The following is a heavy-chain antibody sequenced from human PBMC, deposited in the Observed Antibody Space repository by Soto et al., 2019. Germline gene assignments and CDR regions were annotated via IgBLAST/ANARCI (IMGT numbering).Heavy chain of an antibody. CDR1: GGSFSGYI. CDR3: ARGLITGSQYSGGWYYFDS. Sequence: SETLSLTCDVYGGSFSGYIWTWIRQTPGKGLQWIGQINHSGSANYNPSLKSRVTIAVHTSKSQFSLELSSVTVADTAVYYCARGLITGSQYSGGWYYFDSWGQGTQGTVSS. J-gene: IGHJ4*02. CDR2: INHSGSA. D-gene: IGHD1-26*01. V-gene: IGHV4-34*01.